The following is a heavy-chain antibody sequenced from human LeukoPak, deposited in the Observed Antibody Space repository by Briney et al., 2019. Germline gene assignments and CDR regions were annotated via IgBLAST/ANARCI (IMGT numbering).Heavy chain of an antibody. D-gene: IGHD3-10*01. J-gene: IGHJ4*02. CDR2: ISYDGSNK. CDR1: GFTFSSYA. CDR3: ARDNYGFDY. V-gene: IGHV3-30-3*01. Sequence: PGGSLRLSCAASGFTFSSYAMHRVRQAPGKGLEWVAVISYDGSNKYYADSVKGRFTISRDNSKNTLYLQMNSLRAEDTAVYYCARDNYGFDYWGQGTLVTVSS.